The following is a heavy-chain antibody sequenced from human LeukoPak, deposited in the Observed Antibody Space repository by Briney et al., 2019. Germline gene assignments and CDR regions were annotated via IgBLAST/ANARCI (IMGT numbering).Heavy chain of an antibody. CDR1: GGSISSGGYY. V-gene: IGHV4-31*03. CDR3: ARGGSVGANLGYYYGMDV. D-gene: IGHD1-26*01. CDR2: IYYSGST. J-gene: IGHJ6*02. Sequence: SETLSLTCTVSGGSISSGGYYWSWIRQHPGKGLEWIGYIYYSGSTYYNPSLKSRVTISVDTSKNQFSLNLSSVTAADTAVYYCARGGSVGANLGYYYGMDVWGQGTTVTVSS.